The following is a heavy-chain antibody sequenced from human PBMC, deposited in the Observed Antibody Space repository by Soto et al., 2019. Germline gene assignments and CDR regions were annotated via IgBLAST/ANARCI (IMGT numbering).Heavy chain of an antibody. CDR2: IYYSGST. CDR1: GGSISSGCYY. CDR3: ARHRDYYYYMDV. V-gene: IGHV4-31*03. J-gene: IGHJ6*03. Sequence: SETLSLTCTVSGGSISSGCYYWSWIRQHPGKGLEWIGYIYYSGSTYYNPSLKSRVTISADTSKNQFSLKLSSVTAADTAVYYCARHRDYYYYMDVWGKGTTVTVSS.